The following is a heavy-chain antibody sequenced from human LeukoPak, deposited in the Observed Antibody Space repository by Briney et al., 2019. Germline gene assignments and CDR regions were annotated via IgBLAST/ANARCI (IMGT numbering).Heavy chain of an antibody. J-gene: IGHJ4*02. Sequence: GGSLRLSCAASGFPFSSYWMTWVRQAPGKGLEWVANIKPDGSAQYYVDSVKGRFIISRDNAKNSVYLQMNSLRAEDTAVYYCARDYGDYNDYWGQGTLVTVSS. D-gene: IGHD4-17*01. V-gene: IGHV3-7*04. CDR2: IKPDGSAQ. CDR1: GFPFSSYW. CDR3: ARDYGDYNDY.